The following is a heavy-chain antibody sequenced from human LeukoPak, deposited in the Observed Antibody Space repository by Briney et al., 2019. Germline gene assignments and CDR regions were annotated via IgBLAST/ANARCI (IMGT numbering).Heavy chain of an antibody. CDR1: GYTFTSYG. V-gene: IGHV1-18*01. CDR2: TSAYNGNT. CDR3: AREDNYYDSRPFDY. D-gene: IGHD3-22*01. J-gene: IGHJ4*02. Sequence: ASVKVSCKASGYTFTSYGISWVRQAPGQGLEWMGWTSAYNGNTNYAQKLQGRVTMTTDTSTSTAYMELRSLRSDDTAVYYCAREDNYYDSRPFDYWGQGTLVTVSS.